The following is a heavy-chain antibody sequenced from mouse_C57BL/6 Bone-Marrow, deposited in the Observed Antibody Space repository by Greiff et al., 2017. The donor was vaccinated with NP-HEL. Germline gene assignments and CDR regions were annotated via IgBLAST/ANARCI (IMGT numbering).Heavy chain of an antibody. J-gene: IGHJ2*01. V-gene: IGHV14-4*01. CDR2: IDPENGDT. Sequence: VQLQQSGAELVRPGASVKLSCTASGFNIKDDYMHWVKQRPEQGLEWIGWIDPENGDTEYASKFQGKATITADTSSNTAYLQLSSLTSEDTAVYYCTSRGSPYFDYWGQGTTLTVS. D-gene: IGHD1-1*01. CDR1: GFNIKDDY. CDR3: TSRGSPYFDY.